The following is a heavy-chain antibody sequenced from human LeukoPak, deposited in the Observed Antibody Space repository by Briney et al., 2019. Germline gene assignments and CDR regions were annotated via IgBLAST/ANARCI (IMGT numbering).Heavy chain of an antibody. J-gene: IGHJ4*02. CDR1: GFNVSNTY. V-gene: IGHV3-53*01. CDR3: ALSRGSGGPFDF. D-gene: IGHD3-10*01. CDR2: IYSGGRT. Sequence: GGSLRLSCVVTGFNVSNTYMSWVRQAPGKGLEWVSVIYSGGRTYYADSVKGRFTMSRDNSKNTLYFQMNSLTAEDTAVYYCALSRGSGGPFDFWGQGTLVTVSS.